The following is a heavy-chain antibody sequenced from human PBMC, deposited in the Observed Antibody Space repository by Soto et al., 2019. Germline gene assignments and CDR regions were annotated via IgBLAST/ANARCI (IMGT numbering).Heavy chain of an antibody. J-gene: IGHJ3*02. Sequence: AHGQGLEWMGGIIPIFGTANYAQKFQGRVTITADESTSTAYMELSSLRSEDTAVYYCARERRTGSYYPDDVFDIWGEGTMVTVSS. V-gene: IGHV1-69*01. CDR3: ARERRTGSYYPDDVFDI. CDR2: IIPIFGTA. D-gene: IGHD3-10*01.